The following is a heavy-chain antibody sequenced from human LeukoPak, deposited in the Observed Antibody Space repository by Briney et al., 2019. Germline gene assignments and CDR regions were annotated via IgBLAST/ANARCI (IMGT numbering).Heavy chain of an antibody. V-gene: IGHV4-34*01. CDR2: INHNGST. D-gene: IGHD3-10*01. CDR3: ARGPVRGVRLFDY. CDR1: GGSFSGYY. J-gene: IGHJ4*02. Sequence: PSETLSLTCAVYGGSFSGYYWSWIRQPPGKGLEWIGEINHNGSTNYNPSLKSRVTISVDTSKNQFSLKLSSVTAADTAVYYCARGPVRGVRLFDYWGQGTLVTVSS.